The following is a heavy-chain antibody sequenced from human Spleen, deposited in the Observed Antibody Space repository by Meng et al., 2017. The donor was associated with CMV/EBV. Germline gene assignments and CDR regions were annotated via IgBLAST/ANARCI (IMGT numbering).Heavy chain of an antibody. CDR3: ARDNDRGPDY. J-gene: IGHJ4*02. V-gene: IGHV1-2*02. D-gene: IGHD2-8*01. CDR1: GYTFTDHY. CDR2: IYPNSGGT. Sequence: SVRVSCKASGYTFTDHYFHWERQAPGQGLEWMGWIYPNSGGTHYAQKFQGRLTVTTDTSISTGYMELSSLGSDDTAVYYCARDNDRGPDYWGQGTLVTVSS.